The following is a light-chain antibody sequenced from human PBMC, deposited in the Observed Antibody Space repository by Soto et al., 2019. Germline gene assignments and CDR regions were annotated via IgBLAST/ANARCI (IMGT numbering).Light chain of an antibody. Sequence: EIVMTQSPATLSVSPGERATLSCRASQSVSSNLAWYQQKPGQAPRLLIYGASTRATGIPAKFSGSGSGTEFTLTIRSLQTKDLAVYYGQQYNNWPYTFGQGTKLEIK. J-gene: IGKJ2*01. CDR3: QQYNNWPYT. V-gene: IGKV3-15*01. CDR1: QSVSSN. CDR2: GAS.